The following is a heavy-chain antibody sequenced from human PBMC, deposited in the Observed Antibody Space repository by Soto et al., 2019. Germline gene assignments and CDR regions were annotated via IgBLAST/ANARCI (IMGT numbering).Heavy chain of an antibody. CDR1: GFTFSSYW. V-gene: IGHV3-74*01. CDR2: INSDGSST. CDR3: ARADYYHYVWGCYRSDFHY. Sequence: EVQLVESGGGLVQPGGSLRLSCAASGFTFSSYWMNWVRQAPGKELVWVSRINSDGSSTSYADSVKGRFSISRDNAKITLFLQMNSLRAEDTALYYCARADYYHYVWGCYRSDFHYWGQGTLVTVSS. J-gene: IGHJ4*02. D-gene: IGHD3-16*02.